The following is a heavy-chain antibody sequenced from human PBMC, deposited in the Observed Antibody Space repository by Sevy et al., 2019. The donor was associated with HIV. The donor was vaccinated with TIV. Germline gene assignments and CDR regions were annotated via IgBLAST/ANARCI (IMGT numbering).Heavy chain of an antibody. CDR3: AREGPRIAQFDY. CDR1: GDSLSSNDYY. J-gene: IGHJ4*02. Sequence: SETLSLTCTVSGDSLSSNDYYWAWIRQPPGMGLDWIGSIYYSGSTYYNPSLKSRVTISVDTSKNQFSLKLRSVTAADTAVYYCAREGPRIAQFDYWGQGTLVTVSS. CDR2: IYYSGST. D-gene: IGHD6-13*01. V-gene: IGHV4-39*02.